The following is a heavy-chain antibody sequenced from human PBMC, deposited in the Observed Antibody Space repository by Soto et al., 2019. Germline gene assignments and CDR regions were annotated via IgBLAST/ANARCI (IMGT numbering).Heavy chain of an antibody. CDR3: AKTIRGGYSSSWYYFDY. CDR2: ISGGGSIT. Sequence: EVQLLESGGDLVQPGGSLRLSCAASGFTFTNYAMTWVRQAPGKGLEWVSTISGGGSITYYADSLQGRFTISRDNSKNTLYHQINSLRAEDTAVYYCAKTIRGGYSSSWYYFDYWGQGTLVTVSS. J-gene: IGHJ4*02. V-gene: IGHV3-23*01. CDR1: GFTFTNYA. D-gene: IGHD6-13*01.